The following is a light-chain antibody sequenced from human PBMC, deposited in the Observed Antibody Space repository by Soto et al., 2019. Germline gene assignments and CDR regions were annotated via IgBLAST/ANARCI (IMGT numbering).Light chain of an antibody. CDR3: SSYRRSNPLV. J-gene: IGLJ3*02. CDR2: EVT. V-gene: IGLV2-14*01. Sequence: QLVLTQPASVSGSPGQSITISCTGTSSDVGGYNFVSWYQQHPDKAPKLMIYEVTNRPSGVSNRFSGSKSGSTASLTISGLQAEDEADYYCSSYRRSNPLVFGGGTKVTVL. CDR1: SSDVGGYNF.